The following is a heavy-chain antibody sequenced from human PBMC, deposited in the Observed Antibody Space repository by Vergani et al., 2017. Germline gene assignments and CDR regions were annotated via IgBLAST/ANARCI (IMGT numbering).Heavy chain of an antibody. CDR1: GFTFSDYY. V-gene: IGHV3-11*06. CDR3: ARVSYSSSWYSATQSRSPLDY. J-gene: IGHJ4*02. CDR2: ISSSSSYT. D-gene: IGHD6-13*01. Sequence: QVQLVESGGGLVKPGGSLRLSCAASGFTFSDYYMSWIRQAPGKGLEWVSYISSSSSYTNYADSVKGRFTISRDNAKNSLYLQMNSLRAEDTAVYYCARVSYSSSWYSATQSRSPLDYWGQGTLVTVSS.